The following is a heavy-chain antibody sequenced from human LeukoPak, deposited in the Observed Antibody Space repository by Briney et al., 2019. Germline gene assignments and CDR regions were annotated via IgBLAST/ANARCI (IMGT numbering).Heavy chain of an antibody. J-gene: IGHJ4*02. CDR2: IWYDGSNK. CDR3: AKDQIAVAVYYFDY. D-gene: IGHD6-19*01. CDR1: GFTFSSYG. Sequence: PGGSLRLSCAASGFTFSSYGMHWVRQAPGKGLEWVAVIWYDGSNKYYADSVKGRFTISRDNSKNTLYLQMNSLRAEDTAVYYCAKDQIAVAVYYFDYWGQGTLVTVSS. V-gene: IGHV3-33*06.